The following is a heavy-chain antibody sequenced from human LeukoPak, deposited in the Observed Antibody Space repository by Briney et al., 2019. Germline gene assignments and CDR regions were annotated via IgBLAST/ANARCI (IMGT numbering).Heavy chain of an antibody. Sequence: GGSLRLSCAASGFTFSKYDMSWVRQAPGKGLEWVGRIRNKANSYTTEYAASVKGRFTISRDDSENSVYLQMNSLKTEDTAVYYCTRDRSGTPEFWGQGTLVTVSS. V-gene: IGHV3-72*01. CDR3: TRDRSGTPEF. CDR1: GFTFSKYD. J-gene: IGHJ4*02. CDR2: IRNKANSYTT. D-gene: IGHD1-26*01.